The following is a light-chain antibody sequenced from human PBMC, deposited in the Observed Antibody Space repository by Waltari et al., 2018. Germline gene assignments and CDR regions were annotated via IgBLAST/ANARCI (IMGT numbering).Light chain of an antibody. CDR3: QQYYSIPYT. Sequence: DIVMTQSPDSLAVSLGERATINCKSSQNILYSSNSKNYLAWYQHKPGQPPKLLIYWASTRESGVPARCSGSGSETDFTLTISSLQAEDVAVYYCQQYYSIPYTFGQGTKLEIK. CDR1: QNILYSSNSKNY. J-gene: IGKJ2*01. V-gene: IGKV4-1*01. CDR2: WAS.